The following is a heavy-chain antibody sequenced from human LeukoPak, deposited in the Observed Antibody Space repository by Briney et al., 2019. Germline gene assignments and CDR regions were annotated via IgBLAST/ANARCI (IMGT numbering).Heavy chain of an antibody. CDR2: IYYRGST. CDR3: ARYSSSWYYYYYGMDV. V-gene: IGHV4-59*08. Sequence: SETLSLTCAVSGGSISGYYWSWIRQPPGKGLEWIGYIYYRGSTNYNPSLKSRVTISVDTSKNQFSLKLSSVTAADTAVYYCARYSSSWYYYYYGMDVWGQGTTVTASS. J-gene: IGHJ6*02. CDR1: GGSISGYY. D-gene: IGHD6-13*01.